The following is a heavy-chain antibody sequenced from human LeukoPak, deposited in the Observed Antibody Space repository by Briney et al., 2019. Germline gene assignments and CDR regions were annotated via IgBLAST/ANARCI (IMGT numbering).Heavy chain of an antibody. CDR3: AREGQDSSGWYLALYYYYYMDV. J-gene: IGHJ6*03. CDR2: INWNGGST. V-gene: IGHV3-20*04. Sequence: GGTLRLSCAASGFTFSSYGMNWVRQAPGKGLEWVSGINWNGGSTGYADSVKGRFTISRDNAKNSLYLQMNSLRAEDTALYYCAREGQDSSGWYLALYYYYYMDVWGKGTTVTVSS. CDR1: GFTFSSYG. D-gene: IGHD6-19*01.